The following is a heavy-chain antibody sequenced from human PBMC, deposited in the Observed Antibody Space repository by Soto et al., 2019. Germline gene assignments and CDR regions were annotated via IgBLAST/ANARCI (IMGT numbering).Heavy chain of an antibody. D-gene: IGHD2-15*01. CDR3: AKSEGFLDY. V-gene: IGHV1-18*01. CDR2: ITAYNGNT. CDR1: GYTFTNYG. J-gene: IGHJ4*02. Sequence: QVQLVQSGAEVKKPGASVKVSCKASGYTFTNYGISWVRQAPGQGLEWMGWITAYNGNTNYAQKLQGRVTITTDTATSTAYMELMSLRSDETAVYYCAKSEGFLDYWGQGTLVTVSS.